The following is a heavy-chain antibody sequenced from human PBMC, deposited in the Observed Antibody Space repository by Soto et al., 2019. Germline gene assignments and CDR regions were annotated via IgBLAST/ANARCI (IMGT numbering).Heavy chain of an antibody. D-gene: IGHD6-13*01. CDR3: ARDFWQLLVRSNDIATSYNGMDF. Sequence: GGYLRLSCAAPQFTLSSYNMNWVRQAPGKGQEWVSYISSSSSTIYYADSVKDGFAISRDNAKNSLYLQMNSLGDEDTAVYYCARDFWQLLVRSNDIATSYNGMDFWGEGTTVT. V-gene: IGHV3-48*02. CDR2: ISSSSSTI. CDR1: QFTLSSYN. J-gene: IGHJ6*02.